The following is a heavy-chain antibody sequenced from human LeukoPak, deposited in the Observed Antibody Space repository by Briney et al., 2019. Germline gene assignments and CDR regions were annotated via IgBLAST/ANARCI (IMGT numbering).Heavy chain of an antibody. D-gene: IGHD3-10*01. V-gene: IGHV3-23*01. CDR2: ITDNGVST. J-gene: IGHJ4*02. CDR1: GFTISSYD. Sequence: GGSLRLSCAASGFTISSYDMSWVRQAPGKGLEWVSSITDNGVSTYYADSVKGRFTISRDNSKNMLYLQMNSLRAEDTALYYCAKDLRVHWGQGTLVTVSS. CDR3: AKDLRVH.